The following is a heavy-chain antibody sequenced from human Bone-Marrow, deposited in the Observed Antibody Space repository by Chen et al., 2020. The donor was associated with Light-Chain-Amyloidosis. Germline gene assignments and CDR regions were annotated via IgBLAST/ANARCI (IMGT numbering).Heavy chain of an antibody. D-gene: IGHD4-4*01. CDR1: GGSFSDYY. V-gene: IGHV4-34*02. CDR3: ANLERSPTFEPTVTTDY. J-gene: IGHJ4*02. Sequence: QVQLQQWGAGLLKPSETLSLTCAVYGGSFSDYYWTWIRQSPGKGLEWIGEINRSGSTNYNPSLKSRVTISIDTSKNQFSLRLRSATAADTAVYYCANLERSPTFEPTVTTDYWGQGTLVTGSS. CDR2: INRSGST.